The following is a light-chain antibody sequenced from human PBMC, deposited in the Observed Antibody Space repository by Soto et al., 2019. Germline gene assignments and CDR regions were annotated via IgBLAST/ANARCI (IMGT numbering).Light chain of an antibody. CDR1: TSNIGINY. Sequence: QSVVTQPPSASGTPGQRVTISCSGSTSNIGINYVYWFQQLPGAAPKLFIYRNNQRPSGVPDRFSGSKSGTSASLAISGLQSEDEADYYCASWDDSLSGVVFGGGTQLTVL. V-gene: IGLV1-47*01. CDR3: ASWDDSLSGVV. CDR2: RNN. J-gene: IGLJ7*01.